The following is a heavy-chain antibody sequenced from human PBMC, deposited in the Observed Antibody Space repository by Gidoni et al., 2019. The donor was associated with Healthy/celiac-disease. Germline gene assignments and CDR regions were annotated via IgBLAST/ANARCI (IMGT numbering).Heavy chain of an antibody. CDR2: IKQDGSEK. J-gene: IGHJ4*02. CDR3: ARALLWFREPSDY. CDR1: GFTFSSYW. Sequence: EVQLVESGGGLVQPGGSLRLSCAASGFTFSSYWMSWVRQAPGKGLVWVANIKQDGSEKYYVDSVKGRFTISRDNAKNSLYLQMNSLRAEDTAVYYCARALLWFREPSDYWGQGTLVTVSS. V-gene: IGHV3-7*01. D-gene: IGHD3-10*01.